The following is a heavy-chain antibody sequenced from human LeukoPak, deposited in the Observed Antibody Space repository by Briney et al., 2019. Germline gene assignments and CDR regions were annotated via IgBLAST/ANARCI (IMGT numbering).Heavy chain of an antibody. Sequence: GGSLRLSCAASGFTFSSYWMHWVRQAPGKGLVWVSRISSDGSSTTYADSVKGRFTISRDNAKNTLYPQMNSLRAEDTAVYYCARGYSGSYRVDYWGQGTLVTVSS. CDR3: ARGYSGSYRVDY. CDR1: GFTFSSYW. J-gene: IGHJ4*02. V-gene: IGHV3-74*01. D-gene: IGHD1-26*01. CDR2: ISSDGSST.